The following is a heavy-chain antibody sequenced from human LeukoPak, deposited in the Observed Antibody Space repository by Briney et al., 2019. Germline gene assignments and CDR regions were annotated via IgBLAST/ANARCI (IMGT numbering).Heavy chain of an antibody. CDR1: GGSFSGYY. CDR2: IKHSGST. V-gene: IGHV4-34*01. Sequence: PSETLSLTCAVYGGSFSGYYWSWIRQPPGKGLEWIGEIKHSGSTNYNPSLRSRVTISVDTSKNQFSLKLSSVTAADTAVYYCARGLNSYDSSGYRRPQYFDYWGQGTLVTVSS. D-gene: IGHD3-22*01. CDR3: ARGLNSYDSSGYRRPQYFDY. J-gene: IGHJ4*02.